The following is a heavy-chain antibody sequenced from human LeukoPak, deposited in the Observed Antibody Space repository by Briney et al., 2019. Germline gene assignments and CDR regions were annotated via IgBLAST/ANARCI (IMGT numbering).Heavy chain of an antibody. CDR3: AKGGRVGPFDY. CDR1: GFTFSSYA. Sequence: GGSLRLSCAASGFTFSSYAMSWVRQPPGKGLEWVAVISYDGSNKYYADSVKGRFTISRDNSKNTLYLQMNSLRAEDTAVYYCAKGGRVGPFDYWGQGTLVTVSS. D-gene: IGHD3-16*01. V-gene: IGHV3-30*18. CDR2: ISYDGSNK. J-gene: IGHJ4*02.